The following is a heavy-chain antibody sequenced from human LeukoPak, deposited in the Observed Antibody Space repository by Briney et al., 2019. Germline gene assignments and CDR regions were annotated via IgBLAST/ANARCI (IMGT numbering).Heavy chain of an antibody. Sequence: SETLSLTCTVSGGSISSFYWSWIRQPPGKGLEWIGYIYYSGSTYYNPSLKSRVTISVDTSENQFSLKLSSVTAADTAIYYCARGYSSSWYYFDYWGQGTLVTVSS. D-gene: IGHD6-13*01. V-gene: IGHV4-59*08. CDR2: IYYSGST. J-gene: IGHJ4*02. CDR1: GGSISSFY. CDR3: ARGYSSSWYYFDY.